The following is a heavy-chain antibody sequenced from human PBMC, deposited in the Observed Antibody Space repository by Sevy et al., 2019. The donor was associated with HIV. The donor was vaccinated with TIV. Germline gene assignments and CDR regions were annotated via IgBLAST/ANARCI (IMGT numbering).Heavy chain of an antibody. V-gene: IGHV1-8*03. Sequence: ASVKVSCKASGYTFTSRDINWVRQATGQGLEWMGWMNPNSGNTGYPQKFQNRVTITRNTSIRTAYMELSSLRPEDTAVYYCARDSDYGGNGAYDIWGQGTMVTVSS. J-gene: IGHJ3*02. CDR3: ARDSDYGGNGAYDI. D-gene: IGHD4-17*01. CDR1: GYTFTSRD. CDR2: MNPNSGNT.